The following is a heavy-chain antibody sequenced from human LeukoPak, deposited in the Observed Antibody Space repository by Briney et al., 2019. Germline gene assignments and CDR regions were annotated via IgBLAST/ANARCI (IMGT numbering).Heavy chain of an antibody. V-gene: IGHV3-7*01. J-gene: IGHJ4*02. D-gene: IGHD3-9*01. CDR1: GFTFSDYW. CDR3: ARDVLRYFDWLLPFDY. Sequence: GGSLRLSCAVSGFTFSDYWMSWVRQAPGKGLEWVANIKQDGSEEYYVDSVKGRFIISRDNAKNSLYLQMNSLRDEDTAVYYCARDVLRYFDWLLPFDYWGQGTLVTVSS. CDR2: IKQDGSEE.